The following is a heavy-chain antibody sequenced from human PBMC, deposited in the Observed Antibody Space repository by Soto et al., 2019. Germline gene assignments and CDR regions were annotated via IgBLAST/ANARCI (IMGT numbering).Heavy chain of an antibody. D-gene: IGHD2-15*01. CDR2: IYYSGST. CDR3: ARGGDCSGGSCGVDY. Sequence: SETLSLTCTVSGGSISSGGYYWSWIRQHPGKGLEWIGYIYYSGSTYYNPSLKSRVTISVDTSKNQFSLKLSSVTAADTAVYYCARGGDCSGGSCGVDYWGQGTLVTVSS. J-gene: IGHJ4*02. CDR1: GGSISSGGYY. V-gene: IGHV4-31*03.